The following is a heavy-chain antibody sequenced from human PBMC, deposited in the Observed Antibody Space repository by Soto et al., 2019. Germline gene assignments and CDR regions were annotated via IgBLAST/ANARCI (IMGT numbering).Heavy chain of an antibody. CDR1: GFTFSDYY. Sequence: QVQLVESGGGLVKPGGSLRLSCAASGFTFSDYYMSWIRQAPGKGLEWVSYISSSSSYTNYADSVKGRFTISRDNAKNSLYLQMNSLRAEDTAVYYCARRTRYYYGSGSGRYYYGMDVWGQGTTVTVSS. J-gene: IGHJ6*02. D-gene: IGHD3-10*01. CDR2: ISSSSSYT. V-gene: IGHV3-11*06. CDR3: ARRTRYYYGSGSGRYYYGMDV.